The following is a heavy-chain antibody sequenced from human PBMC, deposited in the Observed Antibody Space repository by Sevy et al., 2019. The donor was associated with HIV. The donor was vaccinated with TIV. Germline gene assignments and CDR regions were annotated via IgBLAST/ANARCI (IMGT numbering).Heavy chain of an antibody. CDR3: ARERELELEGSVGFDL. V-gene: IGHV3-21*01. D-gene: IGHD1-7*01. CDR1: GFIFSSYN. CDR2: ISSSYNYI. Sequence: LGGSLRLSCAASGFIFSSYNMNWVRQAPGKGLAWVSSISSSYNYIYYADSVKGRFTISRDNAKNSLYLQMNSLRAEDTAVYYCARERELELEGSVGFDLWGRGTLVTVSS. J-gene: IGHJ2*01.